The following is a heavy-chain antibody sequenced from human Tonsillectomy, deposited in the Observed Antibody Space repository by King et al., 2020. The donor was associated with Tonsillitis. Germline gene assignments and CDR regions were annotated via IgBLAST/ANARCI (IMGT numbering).Heavy chain of an antibody. V-gene: IGHV3-48*01. J-gene: IGHJ4*02. CDR3: ARGETYFDFWSGYYPFDY. CDR1: GFTFSSYS. Sequence: VQLVESGGGLVQPGGSLRLSCAGSGFTFSSYSMNWVRQAPGKGLEWVSYITSTTNTIYYADSVKGRFTISRDNAKNSLSLHMNSLRAEDTAVYYCARGETYFDFWSGYYPFDYWGQGNLVTVSS. CDR2: ITSTTNTI. D-gene: IGHD3-3*01.